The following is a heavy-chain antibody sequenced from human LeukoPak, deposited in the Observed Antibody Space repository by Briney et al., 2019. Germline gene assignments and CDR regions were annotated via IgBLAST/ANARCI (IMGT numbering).Heavy chain of an antibody. CDR3: ERVRYCSGRSCRELFAH. Sequence: SETLSLTCAVSGYSISSGYYWDWIRQPPGKGLEWIGSIYHSGSTYYNPSLKSRVTISVDTSKNQFSLKLSSVTAADTAVYYCERVRYCSGRSCRELFAHWGQGTLVTVSS. CDR2: IYHSGST. V-gene: IGHV4-38-2*01. J-gene: IGHJ4*02. D-gene: IGHD2-15*01. CDR1: GYSISSGYY.